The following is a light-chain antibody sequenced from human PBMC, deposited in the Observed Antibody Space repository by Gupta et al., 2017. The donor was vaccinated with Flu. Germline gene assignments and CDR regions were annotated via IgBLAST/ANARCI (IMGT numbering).Light chain of an antibody. CDR3: HQEFRPPYT. Sequence: EIVLTQSPGTLSLSPGERATLSCRASQSVSGTYVAWYQQKRGQAPRLLMYDASSRATGIPDRFSGSGSGTEFTLNINRREPEDFAVYYCHQEFRPPYTFGQGTKLEIK. CDR1: QSVSGTY. CDR2: DAS. V-gene: IGKV3-20*01. J-gene: IGKJ2*01.